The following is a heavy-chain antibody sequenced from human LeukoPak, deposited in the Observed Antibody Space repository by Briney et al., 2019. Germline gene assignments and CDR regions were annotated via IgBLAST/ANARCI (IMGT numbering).Heavy chain of an antibody. Sequence: SETLSLTCTVSGGSIGSDYWTWIRQPPGEGLEYIGYIYYTGGTNYNPSLKSRVTISVDTSKNQFSLKLSSVTAADTAVYFCAKYGNSGWVIDNWGQGTLVTVSS. CDR1: GGSIGSDY. J-gene: IGHJ4*02. CDR2: IYYTGGT. D-gene: IGHD6-19*01. V-gene: IGHV4-59*08. CDR3: AKYGNSGWVIDN.